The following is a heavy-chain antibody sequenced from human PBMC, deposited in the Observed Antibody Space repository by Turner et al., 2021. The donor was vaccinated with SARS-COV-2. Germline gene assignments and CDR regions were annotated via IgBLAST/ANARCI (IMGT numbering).Heavy chain of an antibody. Sequence: QVQLVEAGGGVVQPGRSLRYSCAASGFTFSSYVMHWVRQAPGKGLEWVAVISYDGSNKYYADSVKGRFTISRDNSKNTLYLQMNSLRAEDTAVYYCARDSGDFDYWGQGTLVTVSS. CDR2: ISYDGSNK. J-gene: IGHJ4*02. V-gene: IGHV3-30-3*01. CDR3: ARDSGDFDY. D-gene: IGHD3-10*01. CDR1: GFTFSSYV.